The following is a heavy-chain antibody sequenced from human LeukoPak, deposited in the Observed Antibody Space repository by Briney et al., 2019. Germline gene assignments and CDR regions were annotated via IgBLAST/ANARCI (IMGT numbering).Heavy chain of an antibody. D-gene: IGHD3-16*02. Sequence: PGGSLRLPCAASGFTFSSYAMHWVRQAPGKGLEYVSAISSNGGSTYYANSVKGRFTISRDNSKNTLYLQMGSLRAEDMAVYYCARDLTSSFGELSVYYYYYMDVWGKGTTVTISS. CDR3: ARDLTSSFGELSVYYYYYMDV. J-gene: IGHJ6*03. CDR2: ISSNGGST. V-gene: IGHV3-64*01. CDR1: GFTFSSYA.